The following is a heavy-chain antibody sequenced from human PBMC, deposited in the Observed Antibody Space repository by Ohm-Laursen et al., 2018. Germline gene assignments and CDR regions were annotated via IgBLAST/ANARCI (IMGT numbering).Heavy chain of an antibody. CDR3: ARDKSLETRAFDV. J-gene: IGHJ3*01. Sequence: SLRLSCAASGFTFSDYYMNWIRQAPGKGLEWISYISNSGSTIYYADSVKGRFTISRDNAKNSLYLQMNSLRVDDTAVYYCARDKSLETRAFDVWGQGTVVTVSS. V-gene: IGHV3-11*04. CDR2: ISNSGSTI. CDR1: GFTFSDYY. D-gene: IGHD3-3*01.